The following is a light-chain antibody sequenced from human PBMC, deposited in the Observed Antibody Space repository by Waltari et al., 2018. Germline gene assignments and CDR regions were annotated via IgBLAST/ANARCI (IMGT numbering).Light chain of an antibody. CDR2: RAS. J-gene: IGKJ2*01. CDR3: HQYNNLPPNT. CDR1: QSVTTN. V-gene: IGKV3-15*01. Sequence: ETLMTQSPATLSVSPGERVTLSCRASQSVTTNLAWYQQKPGQAPRLLIYRASTRATGVPARFSGSGSGTEFTLTINALQSEDFAVYYCHQYNNLPPNTFGQGTLLEIK.